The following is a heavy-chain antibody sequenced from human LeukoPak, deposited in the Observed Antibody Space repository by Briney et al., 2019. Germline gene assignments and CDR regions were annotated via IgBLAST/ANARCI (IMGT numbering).Heavy chain of an antibody. J-gene: IGHJ3*02. CDR2: IYASGST. CDR3: ARVSGAMIVRGRSAFDI. CDR1: GGSISSYF. V-gene: IGHV4-4*07. D-gene: IGHD3-22*01. Sequence: SETLSLTCTASGGSISSYFWSWIRQPAGKGLEWIGRIYASGSTYQNPSLRSRVTMSVDTSKNQFSLKLSSVTAADTAVYYCARVSGAMIVRGRSAFDIWGQGTMVTVSS.